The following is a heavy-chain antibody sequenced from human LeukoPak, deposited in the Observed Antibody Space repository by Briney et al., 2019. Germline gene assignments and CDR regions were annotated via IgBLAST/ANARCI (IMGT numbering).Heavy chain of an antibody. CDR2: FYYSGST. Sequence: SETLSLTCTVSGGSISSSSYYWGWIRRPPGKGLEWIGSFYYSGSTYYNPSLKSRVTISVDTSKNQFSLKLGSVTAADTAVYYCARGPFTVVVPAAKVWFDPWGQGTLVTVSS. CDR3: ARGPFTVVVPAAKVWFDP. CDR1: GGSISSSSYY. V-gene: IGHV4-39*01. J-gene: IGHJ5*02. D-gene: IGHD2-2*01.